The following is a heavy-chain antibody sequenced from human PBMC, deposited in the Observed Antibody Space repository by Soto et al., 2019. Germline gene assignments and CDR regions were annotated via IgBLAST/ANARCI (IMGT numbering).Heavy chain of an antibody. CDR3: ATKETFGGVIVRAPDAFDI. D-gene: IGHD3-16*02. J-gene: IGHJ3*02. V-gene: IGHV4-59*01. CDR1: GGSISSYY. Sequence: SETLALACTVSGGSISSYYWSWIRQPPGKGLEWIGYIYYSGSTNYNPSLKSRVTISVDTSKNQFSLKLSSVTAADTAVYYCATKETFGGVIVRAPDAFDIWGQGTMVTVSS. CDR2: IYYSGST.